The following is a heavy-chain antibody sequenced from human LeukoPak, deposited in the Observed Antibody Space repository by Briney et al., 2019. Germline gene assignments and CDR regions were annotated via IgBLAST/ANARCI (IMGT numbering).Heavy chain of an antibody. CDR3: ARDVSDFLGRLLYDFDY. D-gene: IGHD3-3*01. J-gene: IGHJ4*02. V-gene: IGHV4-38-2*02. CDR2: IYHSGST. Sequence: PSETLSLTCTVSGYSISSGYYWGWIRQPPGKGLEWIGSIYHSGSTYYNPSLKSRVTISVDTSKNQFSLKLSSVTAADTAVYYCARDVSDFLGRLLYDFDYWGQGTLVTVSS. CDR1: GYSISSGYY.